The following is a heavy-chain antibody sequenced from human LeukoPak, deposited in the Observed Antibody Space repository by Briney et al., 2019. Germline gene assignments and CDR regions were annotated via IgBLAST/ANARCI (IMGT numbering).Heavy chain of an antibody. CDR1: GFAFSSYA. J-gene: IGHJ4*02. D-gene: IGHD1-7*01. V-gene: IGHV3-23*01. Sequence: GALRLACAASGFAFSSYAMSWVRQAPGQGLEWVAAISGSGGSTYYADAVKGRFTISRDNSKNTLYLQMNSLRAEDTAVYYWAKDYTGTPSYYFDYWGQGTLVTVYS. CDR3: AKDYTGTPSYYFDY. CDR2: ISGSGGST.